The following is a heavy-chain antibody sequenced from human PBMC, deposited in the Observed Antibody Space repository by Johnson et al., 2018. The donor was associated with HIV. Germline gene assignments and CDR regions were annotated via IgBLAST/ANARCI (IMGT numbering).Heavy chain of an antibody. D-gene: IGHD5-18*01. CDR2: IYSGGST. V-gene: IGHV3-66*01. CDR3: AKEGYNYGVGGFDI. Sequence: VQLVESGGGLVQPGGSLRLSCAASGFTVSSNYMSWVRQAPGKGLEWVSVIYSGGSTYYADSVKGRFTISRDNAKNSLYLQMNSLRAEDTAVYYCAKEGYNYGVGGFDIWGQGTMDTVSS. J-gene: IGHJ3*02. CDR1: GFTVSSNY.